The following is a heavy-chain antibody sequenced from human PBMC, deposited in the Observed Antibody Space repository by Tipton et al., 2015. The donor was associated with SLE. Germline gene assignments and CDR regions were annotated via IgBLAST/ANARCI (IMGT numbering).Heavy chain of an antibody. CDR2: IYFSGST. D-gene: IGHD7-27*01. CDR3: ARGKAGDSYYYYYMDV. V-gene: IGHV4-59*01. Sequence: TLSLTCTVSGGSIFSYYWSWIRQPPGKGLEWIGYIYFSGSTNYNPSLRSRVTISVDTSKNQFSLKLSSVTAADTAVYYCARGKAGDSYYYYYMDVWGKGTTVTVSS. J-gene: IGHJ6*03. CDR1: GGSIFSYY.